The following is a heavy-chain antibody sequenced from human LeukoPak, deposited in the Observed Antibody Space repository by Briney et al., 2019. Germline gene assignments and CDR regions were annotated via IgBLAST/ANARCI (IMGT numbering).Heavy chain of an antibody. CDR2: IYYSGST. D-gene: IGHD3-10*01. J-gene: IGHJ4*02. CDR3: ARDGGYGSGSYSDY. CDR1: GGSISSYY. V-gene: IGHV4-59*12. Sequence: SETLSLTCTVSGGSISSYYWSWIRQPPGKGLEWIGYIYYSGSTNYNPSLKGRVTISVDTSKNQFSLKLSSVTAADTAVYYCARDGGYGSGSYSDYWGQGTLVTVSS.